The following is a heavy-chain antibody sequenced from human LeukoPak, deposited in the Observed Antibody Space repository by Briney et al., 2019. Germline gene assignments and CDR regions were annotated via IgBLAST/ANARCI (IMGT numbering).Heavy chain of an antibody. CDR3: ARGILGARHY. J-gene: IGHJ4*02. V-gene: IGHV4-38-2*02. Sequence: PSETLSLTCTVSGYSITSGYYWGWIRQPPGKGLEWIGEINHSGSTNYNPSLKSRVTISVDTSKNQFSLKLSSVTAADTAVYYCARGILGARHYWGQGTLVTVSS. CDR1: GYSITSGYY. CDR2: INHSGST. D-gene: IGHD7-27*01.